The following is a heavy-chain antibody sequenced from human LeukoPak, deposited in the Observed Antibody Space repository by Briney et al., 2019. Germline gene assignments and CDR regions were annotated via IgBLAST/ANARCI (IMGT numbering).Heavy chain of an antibody. CDR1: GTCFATYR. D-gene: IGHD3-10*01. CDR2: NFPGDSDT. Sequence: GAALKISSRGAGTCFATYRYGGWRPPPGEAVGGRGINFPGDSDTRYRPSLQGQVTISADKSISNAYLQWSSLKASDTAMYYCARDGLLFGELGYYGMDVWGQGTTVTVSS. J-gene: IGHJ6*02. V-gene: IGHV5-51*01. CDR3: ARDGLLFGELGYYGMDV.